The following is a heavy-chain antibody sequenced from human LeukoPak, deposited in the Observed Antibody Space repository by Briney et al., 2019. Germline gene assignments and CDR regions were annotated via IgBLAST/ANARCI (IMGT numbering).Heavy chain of an antibody. D-gene: IGHD2-8*02. V-gene: IGHV3-7*01. Sequence: GGSLRLSCAASGFTFRSYWMSWVRQAPGKGLEWVANIKQDGSEKYYVDSVKGRFTISRDNAKNTVYLQMNSLRAEGTAVFYCVRDLVDPADYWGQGTLVTVSS. CDR3: VRDLVDPADY. J-gene: IGHJ4*02. CDR1: GFTFRSYW. CDR2: IKQDGSEK.